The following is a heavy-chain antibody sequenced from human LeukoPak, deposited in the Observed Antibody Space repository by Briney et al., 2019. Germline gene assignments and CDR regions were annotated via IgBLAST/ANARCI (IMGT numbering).Heavy chain of an antibody. CDR1: GGTFSSYA. CDR3: ARAAFYYYFYMDV. CDR2: IYPIFGTA. J-gene: IGHJ6*03. V-gene: IGHV1-69*06. Sequence: SVKVSCKASGGTFSSYAISWVRQAPGQGLEWMGGIYPIFGTANYAQKFQGRVTITADKSTSTAYMELSSLRPEDTAVYYCARAAFYYYFYMDVWGKGPTVTVSS. D-gene: IGHD6-25*01.